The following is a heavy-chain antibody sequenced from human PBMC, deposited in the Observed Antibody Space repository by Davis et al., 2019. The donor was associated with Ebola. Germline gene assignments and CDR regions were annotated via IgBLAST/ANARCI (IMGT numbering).Heavy chain of an antibody. CDR1: GYTFTGYY. CDR2: INPNSGGT. J-gene: IGHJ6*04. V-gene: IGHV1-2*06. D-gene: IGHD1-7*01. Sequence: AASVKVSCKASGYTFTGYYMHWVRQAPGQGLEWMGRINPNSGGTNYAQKFQGRVTMTRDTSISTACMELSRLRSDDTAVYYCARGDITGTEFYYYYYGMDVWGKGTTVTVSS. CDR3: ARGDITGTEFYYYYYGMDV.